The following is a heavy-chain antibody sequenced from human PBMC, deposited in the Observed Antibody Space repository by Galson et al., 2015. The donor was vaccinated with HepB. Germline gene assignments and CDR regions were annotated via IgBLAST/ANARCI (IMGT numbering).Heavy chain of an antibody. CDR2: ISYDGSNK. D-gene: IGHD3-22*01. J-gene: IGHJ4*02. V-gene: IGHV3-30*18. CDR1: GYTFTSYG. CDR3: AKTGDSSGYLED. Sequence: SCKASGYTFTSYGMHWVRQAPGKGLEWVAVISYDGSNKYYADSVKGRFTISRDNSKNTLYLQMNSLRAEDTAVYYCAKTGDSSGYLEDWGQGTLVTASS.